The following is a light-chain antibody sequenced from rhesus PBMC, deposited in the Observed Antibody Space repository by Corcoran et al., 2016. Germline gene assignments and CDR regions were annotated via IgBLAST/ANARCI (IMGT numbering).Light chain of an antibody. CDR1: QSVGSY. J-gene: IGKJ2*01. V-gene: IGKV3-24*04. CDR2: CAS. CDR3: QQGSNLYN. Sequence: ETVVTQSPATLSLSPGERATLSCRASQSVGSYLACYQQKPGQAPRLLIYCASSRSTGIPDRFSGSGSGTDFTLTNSSLEPDDVGVYYCQQGSNLYNFGQGTKVEIK.